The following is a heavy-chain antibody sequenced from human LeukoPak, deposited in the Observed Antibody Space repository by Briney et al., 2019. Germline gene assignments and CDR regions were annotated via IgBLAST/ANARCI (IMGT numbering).Heavy chain of an antibody. CDR1: GFTFSSYG. Sequence: GGSLRLSCAASGFTFSSYGMHWVRQAPGKGLEWVAVIWYDGSNKYYADSVKGRFTISRDNSKNTLYLQMNSLRAEDTAVYYCAKQGRGYYFDYWGQGILVTVSS. V-gene: IGHV3-33*06. CDR2: IWYDGSNK. J-gene: IGHJ4*02. D-gene: IGHD3-10*01. CDR3: AKQGRGYYFDY.